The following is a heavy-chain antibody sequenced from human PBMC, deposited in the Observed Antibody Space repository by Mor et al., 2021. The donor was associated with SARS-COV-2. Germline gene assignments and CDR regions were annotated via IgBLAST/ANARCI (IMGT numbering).Heavy chain of an antibody. Sequence: GLEWVSTIAGSGAYSNHADSLRGRFTISRDNTKNTLYLQMTSLRTEDTAIYYCAKDLRYCSTTSCQNWFESWGQGTLVTVSS. CDR3: AKDLRYCSTTSCQNWFES. CDR2: IAGSGAYS. V-gene: IGHV3-23*01. J-gene: IGHJ5*01. D-gene: IGHD2-2*01.